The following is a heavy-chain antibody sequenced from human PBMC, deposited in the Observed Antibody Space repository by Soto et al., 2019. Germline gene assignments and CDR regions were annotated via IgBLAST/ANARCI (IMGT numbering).Heavy chain of an antibody. CDR3: VHHGGVPYYHDF. CDR2: IFYSGST. J-gene: IGHJ4*02. CDR1: GGSLSSSSW. V-gene: IGHV4-4*02. D-gene: IGHD2-8*01. Sequence: PSETLSLTCAVSGGSLSSSSWWSWVRQPPGKTLEWLGEIFYSGSTKYNPSLNSRVTISADQSKNDFSLRLSSVTAADTAVYYCVHHGGVPYYHDFWGQGMLVTASS.